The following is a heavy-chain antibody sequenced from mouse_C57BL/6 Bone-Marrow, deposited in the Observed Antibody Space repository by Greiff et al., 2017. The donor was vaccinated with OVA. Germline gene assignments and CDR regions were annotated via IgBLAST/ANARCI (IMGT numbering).Heavy chain of an antibody. CDR3: ARSPLYYCSSYGFAY. Sequence: VKLMESGAELARPGASVKLSCKASGYTFTSYGISWVKQRTGQGLEWIGEIYPRSGNTYYTEKFKGKATLTADKSSSTAYMELRSLTSEDSAVYFCARSPLYYCSSYGFAYWGQGTLVTVSA. V-gene: IGHV1-81*01. CDR2: IYPRSGNT. J-gene: IGHJ3*01. CDR1: GYTFTSYG. D-gene: IGHD1-1*01.